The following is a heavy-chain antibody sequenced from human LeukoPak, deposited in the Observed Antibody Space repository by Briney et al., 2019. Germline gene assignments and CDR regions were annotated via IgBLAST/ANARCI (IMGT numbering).Heavy chain of an antibody. CDR2: MNPSGGRT. V-gene: IGHV1-46*01. J-gene: IGHJ3*02. D-gene: IGHD2-21*02. CDR1: GYTFTSYY. Sequence: ASVKVCCSASGYTFTSYYMHWVRQAPGQRLGWLGIMNPSGGRTSYAQKFQGRVTMTRDTSTSTVYMELSSLRSEDTAVYYCARVSDSHSDDAFDIWGQGTMVTVSS. CDR3: ARVSDSHSDDAFDI.